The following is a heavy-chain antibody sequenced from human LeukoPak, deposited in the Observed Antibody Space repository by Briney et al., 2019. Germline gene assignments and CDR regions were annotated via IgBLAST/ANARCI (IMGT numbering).Heavy chain of an antibody. J-gene: IGHJ4*02. CDR2: ISGSGGST. Sequence: GGSLRLSCAASGFTFSSYAMSWVRQAPGKGLVWVSAISGSGGSTYYADSVKGRFTISRDNSKNTVYLQMNSLSAEDTAVYYCGKERYPGLPRGYFDYWGQGTLVTIPS. CDR1: GFTFSSYA. CDR3: GKERYPGLPRGYFDY. D-gene: IGHD1-1*01. V-gene: IGHV3-23*01.